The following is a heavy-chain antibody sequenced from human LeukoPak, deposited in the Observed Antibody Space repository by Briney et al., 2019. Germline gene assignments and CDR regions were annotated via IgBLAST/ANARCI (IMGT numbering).Heavy chain of an antibody. CDR2: ISGSGGST. V-gene: IGHV3-23*01. CDR1: GFTFSSYA. J-gene: IGHJ4*02. Sequence: GGSLRLSCAASGFTFSSYAMSWVRQAPGKGLEWLSAISGSGGSTYYADSVKGRFTISRDNSKNTLYLQMNSLRAEDTAVYYCAKDIVVVTHGDYWGQGTLVTVSS. CDR3: AKDIVVVTHGDY. D-gene: IGHD3-22*01.